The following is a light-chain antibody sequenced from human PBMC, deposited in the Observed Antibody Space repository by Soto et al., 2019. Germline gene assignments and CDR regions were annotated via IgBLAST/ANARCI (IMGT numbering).Light chain of an antibody. CDR3: SSYTSSSTYV. Sequence: QSALTQPASVSGSPGQSITISCTGTSSDVGGYNYVSWYQQHPGKAPKLMIYEVSNRPSGGSNRFSGSKSGNTGPLAISGLQAEDEADYYCSSYTSSSTYVFGTGTKLTVL. CDR2: EVS. V-gene: IGLV2-14*01. CDR1: SSDVGGYNY. J-gene: IGLJ1*01.